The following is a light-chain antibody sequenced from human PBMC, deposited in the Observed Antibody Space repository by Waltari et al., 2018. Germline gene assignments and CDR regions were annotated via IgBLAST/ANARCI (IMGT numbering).Light chain of an antibody. V-gene: IGKV3-20*01. CDR3: QQYGNSRT. Sequence: DIVLTQSPGTLSLSPGERATFSCRASQSTSNTYLAWYQQKRGQAPRLLIYGASSRATGIPDRFSGSGSGTDFTLTISRLEPEDFAVYYCQQYGNSRTFGQGTKLEIK. J-gene: IGKJ1*01. CDR2: GAS. CDR1: QSTSNTY.